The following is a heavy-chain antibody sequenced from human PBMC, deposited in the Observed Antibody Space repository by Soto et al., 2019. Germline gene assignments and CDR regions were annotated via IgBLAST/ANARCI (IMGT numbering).Heavy chain of an antibody. V-gene: IGHV3-30*18. CDR1: GFTFSSYG. J-gene: IGHJ4*02. D-gene: IGHD6-13*01. Sequence: QVQLVESGGGVVQPGRSLRLSCAASGFTFSSYGMHWVRQAPGKGLEWVAVISYDGSNKYYADSVKGRFTISRDNSKNTLYLQMNSLRAEDTAVYYCAQERIAAAGVPLFDYWGQGTLVTVSS. CDR2: ISYDGSNK. CDR3: AQERIAAAGVPLFDY.